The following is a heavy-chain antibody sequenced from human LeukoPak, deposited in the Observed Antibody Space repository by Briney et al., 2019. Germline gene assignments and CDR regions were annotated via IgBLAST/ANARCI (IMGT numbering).Heavy chain of an antibody. D-gene: IGHD5-12*01. CDR2: IKQDGSEK. CDR3: ARDGAKIYSGYDNYYFDY. CDR1: GFTFSSYW. J-gene: IGHJ4*02. Sequence: GGSLRLSCAASGFTFSSYWMSWVRQAPGKGLGWVANIKQDGSEKYYVDSVKGRFTISRDNAKNSLYLQMNSLRAEDTAVYYCARDGAKIYSGYDNYYFDYWGQGTLVTVSS. V-gene: IGHV3-7*01.